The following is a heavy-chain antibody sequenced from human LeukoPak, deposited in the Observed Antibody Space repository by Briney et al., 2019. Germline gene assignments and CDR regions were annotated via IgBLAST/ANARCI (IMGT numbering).Heavy chain of an antibody. D-gene: IGHD1-26*01. CDR1: GGSISSGGYY. V-gene: IGHV4-61*08. CDR2: IYYSGST. J-gene: IGHJ4*02. CDR3: ARLSGSYHYFDY. Sequence: SSETLSLTCTVSGGSISSGGYYWSWIRQPPGKGLEWIGYIYYSGSTNYNPSLKSRVTISVDTSKNQFSLKLSSVTAADTAVYYCARLSGSYHYFDYWGQGTLVTVSS.